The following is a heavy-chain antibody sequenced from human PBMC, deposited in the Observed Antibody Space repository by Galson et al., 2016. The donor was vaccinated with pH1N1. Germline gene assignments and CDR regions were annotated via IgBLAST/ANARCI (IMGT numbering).Heavy chain of an antibody. CDR1: GVIFNSYA. Sequence: SVKVSCKASGVIFNSYAINWVRQAPGQGLEWMGGIIAIFNTPNYQKDLQGRVTITADKPTTTVYLELIGLTSEDTAVYYCPRARNYYGNEAFDIWGQGTMVIVSS. J-gene: IGHJ3*02. V-gene: IGHV1-69*06. CDR2: IIAIFNTP. D-gene: IGHD3-22*01. CDR3: PRARNYYGNEAFDI.